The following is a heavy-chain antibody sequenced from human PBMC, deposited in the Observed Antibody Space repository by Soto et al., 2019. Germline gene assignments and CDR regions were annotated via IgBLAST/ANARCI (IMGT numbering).Heavy chain of an antibody. CDR3: ATVPVVAATQDYYYGMDV. J-gene: IGHJ6*02. CDR1: GFTFSSYA. D-gene: IGHD2-15*01. CDR2: ISGSGGST. V-gene: IGHV3-23*01. Sequence: PGGSLRLSCAASGFTFSSYAMSWVRQAPGKGLEWVSAISGSGGSTYYADSVKGRFTISRDNSKNTLYLQMNSLRAEDTAVYYCATVPVVAATQDYYYGMDVWGQGTTVTVSS.